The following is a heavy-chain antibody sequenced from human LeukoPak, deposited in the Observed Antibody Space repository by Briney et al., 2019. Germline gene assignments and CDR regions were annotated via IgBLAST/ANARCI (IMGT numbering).Heavy chain of an antibody. CDR2: ISSSGGST. CDR3: AKVGSYDSSGYYYDAFDI. J-gene: IGHJ3*02. CDR1: GFTFSSYA. V-gene: IGHV3-23*01. Sequence: GGSLRLSCAASGFTFSSYAMSWVRQAPGKGLEWVSAISSSGGSTYYADSVKGRFTISRDNSKNTLYLQMNSLRAEDTAVYYCAKVGSYDSSGYYYDAFDIWGQGTMVTVSS. D-gene: IGHD3-22*01.